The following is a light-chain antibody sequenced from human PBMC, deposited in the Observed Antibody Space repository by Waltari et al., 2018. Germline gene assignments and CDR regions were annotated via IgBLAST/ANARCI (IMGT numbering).Light chain of an antibody. CDR3: CSYAGSYTFAV. Sequence: VSGSPGQSVTISCTGTSSDVGGYNYVSWYQQHPGKAPKLMIYDVSKRPSGVPDRFSGSKSGNTASLTISGLQAEDEADYYCCSYAGSYTFAVFGTGTKVTVL. V-gene: IGLV2-11*01. CDR1: SSDVGGYNY. J-gene: IGLJ1*01. CDR2: DVS.